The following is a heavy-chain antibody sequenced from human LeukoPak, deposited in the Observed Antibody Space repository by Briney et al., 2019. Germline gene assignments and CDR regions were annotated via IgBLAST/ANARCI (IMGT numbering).Heavy chain of an antibody. V-gene: IGHV3-48*02. CDR1: GLTFSRYS. Sequence: GGSLRLSCAASGLTFSRYSVNWVRQAPGKGLEWVAYIRTSSGGIYYADSVKGRFTISTDTAKNSLYLEMNNLRDGDTAVYYCARDDSWAFDYWGQGTLVTVSS. J-gene: IGHJ4*02. D-gene: IGHD2-21*02. CDR3: ARDDSWAFDY. CDR2: IRTSSGGI.